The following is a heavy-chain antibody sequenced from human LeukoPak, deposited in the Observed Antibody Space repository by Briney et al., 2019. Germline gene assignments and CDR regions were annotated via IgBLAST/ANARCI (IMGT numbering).Heavy chain of an antibody. V-gene: IGHV4-39*01. J-gene: IGHJ4*02. D-gene: IGHD6-19*01. CDR1: GGSVSSSNYF. CDR2: IYYSEGAT. CDR3: ARQVLAVAGTFFDY. Sequence: SETLSLTCTVSGGSVSSSNYFWAWIRRPPGKGLEWIGTIYYSEGATYYNPSLKSRVTISVDTSKNQFSLKLRSVTAADTAVYYCARQVLAVAGTFFDYWGQGTLVTVSS.